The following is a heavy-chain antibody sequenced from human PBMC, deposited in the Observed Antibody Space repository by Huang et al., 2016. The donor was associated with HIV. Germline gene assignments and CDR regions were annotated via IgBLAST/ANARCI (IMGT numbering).Heavy chain of an antibody. CDR1: GISFSTSGVG. D-gene: IGHD2-15*01. J-gene: IGHJ4*02. Sequence: QITLKESGPTLVKPTQTLTLTCTFSGISFSTSGVGVGWVRQPPGKALEWLAHIYWDDDKRYSLSLKSRLTSSKDTSENRVVLTMTNVDPGDTATYYCAHRRVAAAPFFFDIWGPGVLVIVSS. CDR3: AHRRVAAAPFFFDI. V-gene: IGHV2-5*02. CDR2: IYWDDDK.